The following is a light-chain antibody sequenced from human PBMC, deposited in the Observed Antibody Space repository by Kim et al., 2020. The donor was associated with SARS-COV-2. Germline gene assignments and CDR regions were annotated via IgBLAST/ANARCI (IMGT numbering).Light chain of an antibody. Sequence: SSELTQDPAVSAALGQTARTTCQGDSLRSYYATWYQQKPGQAPILVIYGKNNRPSGIPDRFSGSSSGNTASLTITGTQAGDEADYYCNSRDSNDNVVFGGGTQLTVL. CDR3: NSRDSNDNVV. J-gene: IGLJ2*01. V-gene: IGLV3-19*01. CDR2: GKN. CDR1: SLRSYY.